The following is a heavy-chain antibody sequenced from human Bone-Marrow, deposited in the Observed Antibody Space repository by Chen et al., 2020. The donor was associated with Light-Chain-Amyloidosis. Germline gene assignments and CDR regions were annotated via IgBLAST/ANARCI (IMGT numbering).Heavy chain of an antibody. V-gene: IGHV3-53*02. J-gene: IGHJ4*02. D-gene: IGHD5-12*01. CDR3: AKDLGPKGGYDYY. Sequence: EVHLVETGGALIQPGGSLRLSCAASGFSVSRSYMSWVRQAPGKGLEWVSLIYSGGSTYYADFVKGRFTISRDSSKNTVYLQMNSLRAEDTAVYYCAKDLGPKGGYDYYWGQGTLVTVSS. CDR1: GFSVSRSY. CDR2: IYSGGST.